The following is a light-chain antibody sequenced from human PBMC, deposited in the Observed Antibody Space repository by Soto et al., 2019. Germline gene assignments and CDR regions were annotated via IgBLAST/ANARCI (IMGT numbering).Light chain of an antibody. CDR2: GAS. J-gene: IGKJ1*01. CDR3: QQNGSSGT. V-gene: IGKV3-20*01. CDR1: QSVSSNY. Sequence: DIVLTQSPGTKALSPGERATLPCRASQSVSSNYLAWYQQKPGQAPRLLIYGASNRAAGIPDRFSGSGSGTVFTLTISRLEPEDFAVYYCQQNGSSGTFGQGTKVDNK.